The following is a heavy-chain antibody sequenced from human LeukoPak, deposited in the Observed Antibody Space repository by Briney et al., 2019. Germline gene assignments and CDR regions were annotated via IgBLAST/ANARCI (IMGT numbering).Heavy chain of an antibody. V-gene: IGHV3-53*01. CDR3: ARHLSGDDI. CDR2: IYSSGDT. D-gene: IGHD4-17*01. CDR1: GFTLSSNY. J-gene: IGHJ3*02. Sequence: GGSLRLSCAASGFTLSSNYMSWVRQAPGKGLEWVSLIYSSGDTYYADSVKGRFTISRDNSKNTLYLQMNSLRDEDTAVYYCARHLSGDDIWGQGTMVTVSS.